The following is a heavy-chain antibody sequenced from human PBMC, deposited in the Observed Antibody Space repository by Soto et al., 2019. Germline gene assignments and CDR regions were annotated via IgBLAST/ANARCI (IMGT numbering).Heavy chain of an antibody. Sequence: PGGSLRLSCAISGFTLSSYAMSWVRQAPGKGLEWITSLSSSGAGAYYADSVKGRFTISRDNSRNTLFLQMNSLKAADTAIYFCSKTLLDYHLDTIRDHPFDQWGQGTLVTVSS. V-gene: IGHV3-23*01. D-gene: IGHD3-16*01. CDR1: GFTLSSYA. CDR3: SKTLLDYHLDTIRDHPFDQ. J-gene: IGHJ4*02. CDR2: LSSSGAGA.